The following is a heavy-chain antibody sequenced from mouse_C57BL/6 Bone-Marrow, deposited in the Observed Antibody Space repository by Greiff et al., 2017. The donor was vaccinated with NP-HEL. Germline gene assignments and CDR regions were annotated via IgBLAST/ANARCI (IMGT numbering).Heavy chain of an antibody. CDR2: IHPSDSDT. Sequence: QVQLQQPGAELVKPGASVKVSCKASGYTFTSYWMHWVKQRPGQGLEWIGRIHPSDSDTNYNQKFKGKATLTVDKSSSTAYMQLSSLTSEDSAVYYCAMGIYYGNYDAMDYWGQGTSVTVSS. CDR3: AMGIYYGNYDAMDY. CDR1: GYTFTSYW. J-gene: IGHJ4*01. D-gene: IGHD2-1*01. V-gene: IGHV1-74*01.